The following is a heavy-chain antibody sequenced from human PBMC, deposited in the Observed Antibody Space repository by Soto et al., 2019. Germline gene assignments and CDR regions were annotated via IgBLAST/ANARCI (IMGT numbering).Heavy chain of an antibody. V-gene: IGHV3-7*01. CDR2: IKQDGSEK. CDR3: ARDSRNYDYIWGSYRTDAFDI. J-gene: IGHJ3*02. CDR1: GFTFSSYW. D-gene: IGHD3-16*02. Sequence: GGSLRLSCAASGFTFSSYWMSWVRQAPGKGLEWVANIKQDGSEKYYVDSVKGRFTISRDNAKNSLYLQMNSLRAEDTAVYYCARDSRNYDYIWGSYRTDAFDIWGQGTMVTVSS.